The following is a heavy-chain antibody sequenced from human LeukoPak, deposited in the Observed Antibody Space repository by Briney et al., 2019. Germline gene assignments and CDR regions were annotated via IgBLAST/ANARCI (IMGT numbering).Heavy chain of an antibody. CDR3: ARLPTFYFDSSHYHYDF. CDR1: GFIFQNYA. CDR2: ISGSGPST. V-gene: IGHV3-23*01. Sequence: GGSLRLSCAASGFIFQNYAMSWDRQAPGKGLEWTSSISGSGPSTEYADSVKGRFTISRDRAKNTLYLQMSNLRVEDTAVYYCARLPTFYFDSSHYHYDFWGQGTLVTVSS. D-gene: IGHD3-22*01. J-gene: IGHJ4*02.